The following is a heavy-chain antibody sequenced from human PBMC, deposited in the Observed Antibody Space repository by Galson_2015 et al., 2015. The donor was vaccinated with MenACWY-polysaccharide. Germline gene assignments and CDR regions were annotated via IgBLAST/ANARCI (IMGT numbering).Heavy chain of an antibody. CDR3: AGIPATETSYGWFDP. Sequence: TLSLTCAVSGASISSGSHYWSWFRQYPGKNLEWIAYIYYNGRSNYNPSLRSRVSISMDMSKNQSSLNLGSVTAADTAVYFCAGIPATETSYGWFDPWGQGTLVTVSS. CDR1: GASISSGSHY. CDR2: IYYNGRS. D-gene: IGHD4-17*01. V-gene: IGHV4-31*11. J-gene: IGHJ5*02.